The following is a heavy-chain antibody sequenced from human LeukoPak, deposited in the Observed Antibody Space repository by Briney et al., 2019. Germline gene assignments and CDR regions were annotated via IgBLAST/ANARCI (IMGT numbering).Heavy chain of an antibody. J-gene: IGHJ4*02. CDR2: ISYDGSNK. Sequence: SGGSLRLSCAASGFTFSSYGMHWVRQAPGKGLEWVAVISYDGSNKYYADSVKGRFTISRDNSKNTLYLQMNSLRAEDTAVYYCANGGGVQTLFDYWGQGTLVTVSS. V-gene: IGHV3-30*18. D-gene: IGHD3-16*01. CDR1: GFTFSSYG. CDR3: ANGGGVQTLFDY.